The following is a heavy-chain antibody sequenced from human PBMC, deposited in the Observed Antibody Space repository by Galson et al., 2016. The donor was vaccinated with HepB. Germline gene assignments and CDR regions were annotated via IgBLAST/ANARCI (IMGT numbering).Heavy chain of an antibody. J-gene: IGHJ4*02. Sequence: SVKVSCKASGYTFTEYDMNWVRQATGQGLEWMGWMNPNSGNRGYAQKFQGRVTMTRDTSIKTAFMELWSLRSDDTAVYYCARDESSGNLIGEPDGLLAPGDYWGQGTLVTVSS. D-gene: IGHD2-2*01. CDR2: MNPNSGNR. CDR3: ARDESSGNLIGEPDGLLAPGDY. CDR1: GYTFTEYD. V-gene: IGHV1-8*01.